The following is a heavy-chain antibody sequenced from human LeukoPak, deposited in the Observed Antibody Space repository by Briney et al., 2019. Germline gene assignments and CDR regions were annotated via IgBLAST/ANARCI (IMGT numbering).Heavy chain of an antibody. Sequence: PGGSLRLSCAASGFTFSSYAMSWVRQAPGKGLEWVSAISGSGGSTYYADSVKGRFTISRDNSKNTLYLQMNSLRAEDTAVYYCAKGASLGVLRFLEWLLYFDYWGQGTLVTVSS. J-gene: IGHJ4*02. CDR2: ISGSGGST. V-gene: IGHV3-23*01. CDR3: AKGASLGVLRFLEWLLYFDY. D-gene: IGHD3-3*01. CDR1: GFTFSSYA.